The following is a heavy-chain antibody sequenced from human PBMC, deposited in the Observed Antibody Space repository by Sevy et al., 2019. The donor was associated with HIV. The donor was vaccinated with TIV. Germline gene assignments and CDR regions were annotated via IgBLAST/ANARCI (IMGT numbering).Heavy chain of an antibody. CDR1: GFTFSDHY. V-gene: IGHV3-72*01. CDR3: ATHAGIAAAGRVFDY. D-gene: IGHD6-13*01. CDR2: IRNKADSYTT. J-gene: IGHJ4*02. Sequence: GGSLRLSCAASGFTFSDHYMEWVRQAPGKGLEWVGRIRNKADSYTTEYAASVKGRFTISRDDSKNSLYLLMNSLKPGDTAVYYCATHAGIAAAGRVFDYWGQGTLVTVSS.